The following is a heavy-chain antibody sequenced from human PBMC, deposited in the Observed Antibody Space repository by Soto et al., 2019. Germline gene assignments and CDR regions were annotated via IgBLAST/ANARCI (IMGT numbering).Heavy chain of an antibody. D-gene: IGHD5-18*01. J-gene: IGHJ3*02. Sequence: QVQLVESGGGVVQPGRSLRLSCAASGFTFSSYGMHWVRQAPGKGLEWVAVIWYDGSNKYYADSVKGRFTISRDNSKNTLYLQMNSLRAEDTAVYYCARILGRKAMVDAFDIWGQGTMVTVSS. CDR1: GFTFSSYG. V-gene: IGHV3-33*01. CDR2: IWYDGSNK. CDR3: ARILGRKAMVDAFDI.